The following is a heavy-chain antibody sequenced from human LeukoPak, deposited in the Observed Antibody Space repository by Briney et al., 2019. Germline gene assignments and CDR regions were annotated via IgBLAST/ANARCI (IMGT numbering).Heavy chain of an antibody. D-gene: IGHD3-10*01. V-gene: IGHV3-23*01. CDR2: ISGSGAST. Sequence: GGSLRLSCTASGFTFSNYAMSWVRQAPGKGLEWVSAISGSGASTYYAGSVKGRFTISRDNSKNTLYLQMNSLRVEDTAVYYCARDSGMRPYYYYYMDVWGKGTTVTVSS. CDR3: ARDSGMRPYYYYYMDV. CDR1: GFTFSNYA. J-gene: IGHJ6*03.